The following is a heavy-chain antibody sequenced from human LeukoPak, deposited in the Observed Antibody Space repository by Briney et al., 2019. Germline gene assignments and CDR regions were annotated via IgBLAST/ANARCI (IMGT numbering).Heavy chain of an antibody. J-gene: IGHJ4*02. Sequence: GGSLRLSCAASGFSLSDYYMTWIRQAPGKGLEWVSYISSTGSTIYYADSVKGRFTISRDNTKNSLYLQMNSLRAEDTAVYYCAREGGSYGADGRWGQGTLVTVSS. D-gene: IGHD1-26*01. V-gene: IGHV3-11*04. CDR2: ISSTGSTI. CDR3: AREGGSYGADGR. CDR1: GFSLSDYY.